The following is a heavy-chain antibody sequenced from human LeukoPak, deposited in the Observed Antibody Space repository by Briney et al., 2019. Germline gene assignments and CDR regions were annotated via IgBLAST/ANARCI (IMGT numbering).Heavy chain of an antibody. CDR1: GFTFSSYG. CDR2: IWYDGSNK. J-gene: IGHJ6*02. V-gene: IGHV3-33*01. CDR3: ARDTEYSSGWYVVNYYYGMDV. Sequence: GGSLRLSCAASGFTFSSYGMHWVRQAPGKGLEWVAVIWYDGSNKYYADSVKGRFTISRDNPKNTLYLQMNSLRAEDTAVYYCARDTEYSSGWYVVNYYYGMDVWGQGTTVTVSS. D-gene: IGHD6-19*01.